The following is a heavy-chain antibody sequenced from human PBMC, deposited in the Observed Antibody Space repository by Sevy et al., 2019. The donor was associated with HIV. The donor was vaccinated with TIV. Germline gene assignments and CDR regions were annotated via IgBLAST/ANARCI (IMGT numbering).Heavy chain of an antibody. CDR2: VSGSGGST. Sequence: GGSLRLSCEVSGFTFRSYAMNWVRQAPGKGLEWVSGVSGSGGSTYYAVSVKGRFTIARANSRNTLYLQIDSAAAEATAICACGKVLGYDSTYLDYWGQGTLVTVSS. V-gene: IGHV3-23*01. J-gene: IGHJ4*02. CDR3: GKVLGYDSTYLDY. CDR1: GFTFRSYA. D-gene: IGHD3-22*01.